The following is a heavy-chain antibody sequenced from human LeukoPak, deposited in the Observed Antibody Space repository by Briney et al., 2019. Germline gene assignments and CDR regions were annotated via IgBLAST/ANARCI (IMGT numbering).Heavy chain of an antibody. CDR3: ARGTGGAAAADFDP. CDR2: IYTSGST. J-gene: IGHJ5*02. CDR1: GGSISSYY. Sequence: PSETLSFTCTVSGGSISSYYWSWIRQPAGKGLEWIVRIYTSGSTNYNPSLKSRVTMSVDTSKNQFSLKLSSVTAADTAVYYCARGTGGAAAADFDPWGQGTLVTVSS. V-gene: IGHV4-4*07. D-gene: IGHD6-13*01.